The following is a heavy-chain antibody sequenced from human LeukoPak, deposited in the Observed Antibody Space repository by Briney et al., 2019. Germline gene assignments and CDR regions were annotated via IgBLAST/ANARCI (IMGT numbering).Heavy chain of an antibody. CDR2: LSKSGNT. J-gene: IGHJ4*02. V-gene: IGHV4-59*12. Sequence: PSETLSLTCTVSGGSISSYYWSWIRLPPGKGLEWIGYLSKSGNTNYSPSLKSRVTIFGDTSKNQFSLKLSSVTAADTAVYYCARAPDEYDSSGLDYWGQGTLVTVSS. CDR1: GGSISSYY. CDR3: ARAPDEYDSSGLDY. D-gene: IGHD3-22*01.